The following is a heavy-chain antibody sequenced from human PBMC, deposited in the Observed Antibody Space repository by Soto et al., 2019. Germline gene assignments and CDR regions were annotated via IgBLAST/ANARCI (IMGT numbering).Heavy chain of an antibody. D-gene: IGHD3-22*01. Sequence: GGSLRLSCAASRFTFSAYAMHWVRQPPGKGLEWVAATSNDGDNEYYADSVKGRFTISRDNSKNTLYLQMNRLRAEDTAVYYCARDLRYYKSRGYYGFFDYGGQGT. V-gene: IGHV3-30-3*01. CDR1: RFTFSAYA. CDR3: ARDLRYYKSRGYYGFFDY. CDR2: TSNDGDNE. J-gene: IGHJ4*02.